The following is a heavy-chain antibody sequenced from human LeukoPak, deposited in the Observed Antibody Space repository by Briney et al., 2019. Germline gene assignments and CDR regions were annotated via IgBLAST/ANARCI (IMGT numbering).Heavy chain of an antibody. Sequence: GGSLRLSCAASGFTFSNSAMSWVRQAPGKGLEWVSTISGSGGSTYYADSVKVRFTISRDNSKSTLYLQINSLRAEDTAVYYSAKSGYNRFDYWGQGTLVTVSS. V-gene: IGHV3-23*01. J-gene: IGHJ4*02. D-gene: IGHD5-24*01. CDR1: GFTFSNSA. CDR2: ISGSGGST. CDR3: AKSGYNRFDY.